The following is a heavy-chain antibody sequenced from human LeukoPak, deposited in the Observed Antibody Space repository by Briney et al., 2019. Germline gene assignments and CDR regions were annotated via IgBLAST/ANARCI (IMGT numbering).Heavy chain of an antibody. CDR2: VNQDGSEK. J-gene: IGHJ3*02. Sequence: PGGSLRLSCAASGFTFSSYWMNWVRQAPGKGLEWVANVNQDGSEKYYVDPVKGRFTISRDNAKNSLYLQMNSLRTEDTAVYYCANGGLRWSRSRSFDAFDIWGQGTMVTVSS. CDR3: ANGGLRWSRSRSFDAFDI. V-gene: IGHV3-7*03. D-gene: IGHD4-23*01. CDR1: GFTFSSYW.